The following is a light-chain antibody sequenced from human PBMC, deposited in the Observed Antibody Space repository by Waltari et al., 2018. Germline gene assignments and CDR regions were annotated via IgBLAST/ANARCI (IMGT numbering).Light chain of an antibody. CDR3: QKYNSAPWT. CDR2: AAS. CDR1: QGISNY. J-gene: IGKJ1*01. V-gene: IGKV1-27*01. Sequence: DIQMTQSPSSLSASVGDRVTITCRASQGISNYLAWYQQKPGKVPMLLIFAASTLQSGVPSRFSGSGSGTDFTLTISSLQPEDVASYYRQKYNSAPWTFGQGTKVEIK.